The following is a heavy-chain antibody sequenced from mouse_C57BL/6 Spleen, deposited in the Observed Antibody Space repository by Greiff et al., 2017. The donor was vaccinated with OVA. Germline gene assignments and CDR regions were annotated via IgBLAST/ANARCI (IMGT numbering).Heavy chain of an antibody. CDR1: GYAFSSSW. Sequence: QVQLKESGPELVKPGASVKISCKASGYAFSSSWMNWVKQRPGKGLEWIGRIYPGDGDTNYNGKFKGKATLTADKSSSTAYMQLSSLTSEDSAVYFCARAITTVVASGYFDVWGTGTTVTVSS. D-gene: IGHD1-1*01. CDR2: IYPGDGDT. J-gene: IGHJ1*03. V-gene: IGHV1-82*01. CDR3: ARAITTVVASGYFDV.